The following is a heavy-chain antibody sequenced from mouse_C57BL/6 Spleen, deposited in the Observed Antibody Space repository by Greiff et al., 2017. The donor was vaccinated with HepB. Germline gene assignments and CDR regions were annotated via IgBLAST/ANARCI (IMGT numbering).Heavy chain of an antibody. J-gene: IGHJ3*01. D-gene: IGHD1-1*01. CDR1: GYSITSGYD. CDR2: ISYSGST. CDR3: ARGPHYYGSSYYAWFAY. Sequence: EVQLQESGPGMVKPSQSLSLTCTVTGYSITSGYDWHWIRHFPGNKLEWMGYISYSGSTNYNPSLKSRISITHDTSKNHFFLKLNSVTTEDTATYYCARGPHYYGSSYYAWFAYWGQGTLVTVSA. V-gene: IGHV3-1*01.